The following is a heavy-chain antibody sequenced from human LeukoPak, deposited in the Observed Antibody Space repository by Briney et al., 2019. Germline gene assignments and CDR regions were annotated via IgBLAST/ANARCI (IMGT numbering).Heavy chain of an antibody. CDR1: GFTASSNY. CDR2: IYSGGTT. CDR3: AKFPTGRFDY. J-gene: IGHJ4*02. D-gene: IGHD2-21*01. V-gene: IGHV3-66*01. Sequence: GGSLTLSCAASGFTASSNYMNWVRQAPEKWLEWVSVIYSGGTTYYADSVSGRFTISRDNSKNTLSLQMNSLRAEDTAVYYCAKFPTGRFDYWGQGTLVTVSS.